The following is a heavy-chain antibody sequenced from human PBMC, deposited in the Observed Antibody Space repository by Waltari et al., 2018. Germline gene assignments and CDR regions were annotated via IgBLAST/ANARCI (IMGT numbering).Heavy chain of an antibody. Sequence: QVQLVQSGAEVKKPGSSVMVSCKASGGTFSSYAISRVRQAPGQGLEWMGGMIPIFGTANHAQKFQGRVTIAAEESTSPAYMELSSLRSEDTAVYYCARAGSGYSYGYGSVDYWGQGTLVTVSS. V-gene: IGHV1-69*01. CDR3: ARAGSGYSYGYGSVDY. J-gene: IGHJ4*02. CDR1: GGTFSSYA. CDR2: MIPIFGTA. D-gene: IGHD5-18*01.